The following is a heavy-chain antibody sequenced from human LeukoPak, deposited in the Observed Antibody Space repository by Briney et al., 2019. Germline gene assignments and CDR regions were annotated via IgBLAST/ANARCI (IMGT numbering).Heavy chain of an antibody. CDR3: ARDHNGLFDY. Sequence: SETLSFTCTVSGGSISSGGYYWCWIRQHPGKGLEWIGYIYYSGSTYYNPSLKSRVTISVDTSKNQFSLKLSSVTAADTAVYYCARDHNGLFDYWGQGTLVTVSS. D-gene: IGHD1-14*01. V-gene: IGHV4-31*03. J-gene: IGHJ4*02. CDR1: GGSISSGGYY. CDR2: IYYSGST.